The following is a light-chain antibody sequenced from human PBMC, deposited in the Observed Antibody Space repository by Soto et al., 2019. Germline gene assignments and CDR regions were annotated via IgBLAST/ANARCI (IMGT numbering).Light chain of an antibody. CDR2: SVS. CDR1: QSIGKH. Sequence: DIQMTPSPSSPSASVGDRVTITCRASQSIGKHLNWYQQKPGKAPKFLIYSVSSLQSGVPSRFSGSGSGTEFTLTISSLQPEDFASYYCQQLNSYPRTFGQGTKVDIK. V-gene: IGKV1-17*01. CDR3: QQLNSYPRT. J-gene: IGKJ1*01.